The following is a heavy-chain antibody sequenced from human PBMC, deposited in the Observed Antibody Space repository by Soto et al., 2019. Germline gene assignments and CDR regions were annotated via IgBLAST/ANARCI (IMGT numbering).Heavy chain of an antibody. CDR2: TIPVSGTT. D-gene: IGHD6-13*01. V-gene: IGHV1-69*01. J-gene: IGHJ4*02. CDR1: GDSFNDYP. Sequence: QVQLVRSGAEVRKPGSSVKVSCHSSGDSFNDYPVTWVRQAPGQGLEWMGGTIPVSGTTNYAQEFQGRVTITADVSTSTVYMELSSLKYEDTALYYCASSYGVSWYGDFWGQGTLDTVSS. CDR3: ASSYGVSWYGDF.